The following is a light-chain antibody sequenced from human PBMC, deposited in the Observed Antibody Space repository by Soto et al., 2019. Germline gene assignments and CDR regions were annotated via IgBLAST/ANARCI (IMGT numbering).Light chain of an antibody. Sequence: DIQMTQSPSTLSASVGDTVTITCRASQSISTSLAWYQQKPGKAPNLLISGASSLESGVPSRFSGSGSGTGFTFTISSLQPEDFATYYCQQYESLPLTFGQGTRLEIK. CDR2: GAS. CDR1: QSISTS. J-gene: IGKJ5*01. CDR3: QQYESLPLT. V-gene: IGKV1-5*01.